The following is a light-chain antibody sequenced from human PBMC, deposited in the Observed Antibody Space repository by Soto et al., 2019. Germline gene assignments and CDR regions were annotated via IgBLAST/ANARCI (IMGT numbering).Light chain of an antibody. CDR1: QSVSTSY. CDR3: QEDGSSPYT. CDR2: GAS. V-gene: IGKV3-20*01. Sequence: DIVLTQSPGTLSLSPGERATLSCRSSQSVSTSYVACYQQKPCQAHRLLIYGASSRATGITDRFSGSGSGSDFSMTSSRLEPEDSAVYSCQEDGSSPYTFGRGTKLEIK. J-gene: IGKJ2*01.